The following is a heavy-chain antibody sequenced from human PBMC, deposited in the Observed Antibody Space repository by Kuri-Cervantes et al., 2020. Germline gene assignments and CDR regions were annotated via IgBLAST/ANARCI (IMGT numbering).Heavy chain of an antibody. D-gene: IGHD1-26*01. J-gene: IGHJ4*02. V-gene: IGHV3-30-3*02. CDR3: AVDVGVGATLGLPAN. Sequence: GESLKISCATSGFIFSDHAMHWVRQASGKGLDWVAVISADGNLKYYADSVKGRFTISRDNSRNMLYLQMNSVRNEDTALYYCAVDVGVGATLGLPANWGQGTLVTVSS. CDR2: ISADGNLK. CDR1: GFIFSDHA.